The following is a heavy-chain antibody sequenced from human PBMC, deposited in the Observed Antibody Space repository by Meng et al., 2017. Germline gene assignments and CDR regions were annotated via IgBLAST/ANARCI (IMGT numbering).Heavy chain of an antibody. CDR3: ARVVAATTLFLDY. Sequence: LPESGQGLVRRAGMLSLSWAVSGCSISISNWWSWVSQATGKGREWIGEIYHSGSTKYNPSLKSRVTISVYKSKNQFSLKLITVTAADTAVYYCARVVAATTLFLDYWGQGTLVTVSS. D-gene: IGHD2-15*01. J-gene: IGHJ4*02. V-gene: IGHV4-4*02. CDR2: IYHSGST. CDR1: GCSISISNW.